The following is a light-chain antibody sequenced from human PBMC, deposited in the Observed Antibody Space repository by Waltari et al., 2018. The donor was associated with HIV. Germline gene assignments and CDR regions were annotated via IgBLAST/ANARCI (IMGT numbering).Light chain of an antibody. J-gene: IGKJ4*01. V-gene: IGKV4-1*01. CDR3: QQYYSSPPT. CDR2: WAS. Sequence: DIVMTQSPDSLAVSLGERATINCRSSQKLLYLNWYQQKPGQPPKLLIYWASTRESGVPDRFSGSGSGTDFTLTITSTQAEDVAVYYCQQYYSSPPTFGGGTKVEIK. CDR1: QKLLY.